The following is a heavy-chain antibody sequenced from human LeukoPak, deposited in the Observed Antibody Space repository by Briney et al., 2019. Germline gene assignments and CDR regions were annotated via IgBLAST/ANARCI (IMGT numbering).Heavy chain of an antibody. J-gene: IGHJ6*03. CDR2: INSSGGST. CDR1: GYNFTSYY. CDR3: AREGYSSSYYYYYYYYMDV. D-gene: IGHD6-6*01. Sequence: ASVKVSCQASGYNFTSYYMHLVRQAPGQGLEWMGIINSSGGSTNYAQKFQGRVTMTRDMSTSTVYMELSSLRSEDTAVYYCAREGYSSSYYYYYYYYMDVWGKGTTVTVSS. V-gene: IGHV1-46*01.